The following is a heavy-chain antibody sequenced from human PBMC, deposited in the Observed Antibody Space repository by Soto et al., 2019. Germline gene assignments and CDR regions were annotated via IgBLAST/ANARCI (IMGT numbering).Heavy chain of an antibody. CDR1: GGSISSGGYY. Sequence: QVQLQESGPGLVKPSQTLSLTCTVSGGSISSGGYYWSWIRQHPGKGLEWIGSIYYSGSTYYNPPLTSRVTISVAPAKNQFPLKLSSVTAAHTAVYYCARRVLHWGQGTLVTVSS. CDR2: IYYSGST. V-gene: IGHV4-31*03. D-gene: IGHD3-16*01. J-gene: IGHJ4*02. CDR3: ARRVLH.